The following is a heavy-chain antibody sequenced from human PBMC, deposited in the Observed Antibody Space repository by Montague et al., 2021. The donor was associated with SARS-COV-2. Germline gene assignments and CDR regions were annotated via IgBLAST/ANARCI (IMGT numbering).Heavy chain of an antibody. CDR2: IYYSGST. CDR3: ARLWGSDIVLMVYAIKGWFDP. CDR1: GDSISSSSHY. Sequence: SETLSLTCTVSGDSISSSSHYWGWIRQPPGKGLEWIGSIYYSGSTYYXXXVESRVTISVDTSKNQFSLKLSSVTAADTAVYYCARLWGSDIVLMVYAIKGWFDPWGQGTLVTVSS. J-gene: IGHJ5*02. V-gene: IGHV4-39*01. D-gene: IGHD2-8*01.